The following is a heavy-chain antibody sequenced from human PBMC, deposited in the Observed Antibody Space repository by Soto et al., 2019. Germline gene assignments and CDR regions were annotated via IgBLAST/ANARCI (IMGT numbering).Heavy chain of an antibody. CDR1: GYSISSGYY. J-gene: IGHJ5*02. CDR3: ARGNSITMSHNWFDP. Sequence: SETLSLTCAVSGYSISSGYYWGWIRQPPGKGLEWIGSIYHSGSTYYNPSLKSRVTISVDTSKNQFSLKLSSVTAADTAVYYCARGNSITMSHNWFDPWGQGTLVTVSS. D-gene: IGHD3-10*02. V-gene: IGHV4-38-2*01. CDR2: IYHSGST.